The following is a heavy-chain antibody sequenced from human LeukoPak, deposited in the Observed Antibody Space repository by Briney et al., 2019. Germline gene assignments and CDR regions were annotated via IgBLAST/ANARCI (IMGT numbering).Heavy chain of an antibody. V-gene: IGHV5-51*01. CDR1: GYSFTSYW. J-gene: IGHJ3*02. CDR3: ATPSSRDGAPDDGFDI. Sequence: GESLKISCKGSGYSFTSYWIGWVRQMPGKGLEWMGIIYPGDSDTRYSPSFQGQVTISADKSISTAYLQWSSLKASDTAMYYCATPSSRDGAPDDGFDIWGQGTMVTVSS. D-gene: IGHD1-14*01. CDR2: IYPGDSDT.